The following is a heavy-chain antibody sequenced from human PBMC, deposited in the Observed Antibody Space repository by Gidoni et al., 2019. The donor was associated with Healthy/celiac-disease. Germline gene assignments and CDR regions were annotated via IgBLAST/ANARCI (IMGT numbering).Heavy chain of an antibody. Sequence: QVQLVESGGGVVQPGRPLRLSCAASGFPFRSYAMHWVRQAPGKGLEWAEVISYDGSNKYYADSVKGRFTISRDNSKNTLYLQMNSLRAEDTAVYYCARAGRGQQLARLGFFDYWGQGTLGHRLL. V-gene: IGHV3-30-3*01. CDR1: GFPFRSYA. J-gene: IGHJ4*02. CDR2: ISYDGSNK. CDR3: ARAGRGQQLARLGFFDY. D-gene: IGHD6-13*01.